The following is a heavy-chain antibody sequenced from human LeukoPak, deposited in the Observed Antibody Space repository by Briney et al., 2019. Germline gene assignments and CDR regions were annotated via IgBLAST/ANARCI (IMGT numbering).Heavy chain of an antibody. CDR3: ARAFFNSGFDY. CDR1: GYTFTGYY. V-gene: IGHV1-2*02. CDR2: INPNSGGT. D-gene: IGHD3-3*02. J-gene: IGHJ4*02. Sequence: ASVKVSCKASGYTFTGYYVHWLRQAPGQGLTWMGWINPNSGGTDYAQQYQGRVTLPRDTSISTAYMELSSLTSDDSAVYYCARAFFNSGFDYWGQGTLVTVSS.